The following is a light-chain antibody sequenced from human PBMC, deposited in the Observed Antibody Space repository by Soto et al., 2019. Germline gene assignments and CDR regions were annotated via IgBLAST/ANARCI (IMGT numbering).Light chain of an antibody. V-gene: IGKV3-20*01. J-gene: IGKJ1*01. Sequence: EIVLTQSPGTLSLSPGERVTLSCGASQSVPANYLAWYQQKSGQAPRLLIYGASNRATGIPDRFSGSGSGTDFTLTVSRLEPEDFAVYYFLQYGTPWWTFGQGARVEIK. CDR2: GAS. CDR1: QSVPANY. CDR3: LQYGTPWWT.